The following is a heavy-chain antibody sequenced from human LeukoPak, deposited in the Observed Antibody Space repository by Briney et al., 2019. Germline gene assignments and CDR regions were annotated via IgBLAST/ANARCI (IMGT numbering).Heavy chain of an antibody. Sequence: GGSLRLSCAASGFTFSSYSMNWVRQAPGKGLEWVSSITSSSGNIYYVDSVKGRFTISRDNAKNSLYLQMNSLRAEDTAVYYCARVLGGYHCPDYWGQGTLVTVSS. CDR2: ITSSSGNI. D-gene: IGHD5-18*01. J-gene: IGHJ4*02. V-gene: IGHV3-21*01. CDR3: ARVLGGYHCPDY. CDR1: GFTFSSYS.